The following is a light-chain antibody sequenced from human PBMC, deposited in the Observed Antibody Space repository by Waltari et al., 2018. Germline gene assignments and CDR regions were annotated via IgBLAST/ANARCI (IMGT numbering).Light chain of an antibody. J-gene: IGLJ3*02. CDR1: SGSIASNY. Sequence: NFMLTQPHSVSESPGKTVTISCTGSSGSIASNYVQWYQQRPGSAPTTVIYEDNQRPSVFPDRLSGSIDSSSNSASLTISGLKTEDEADYYCQSYDSSNQKVFGGGTKLTVL. CDR3: QSYDSSNQKV. V-gene: IGLV6-57*02. CDR2: EDN.